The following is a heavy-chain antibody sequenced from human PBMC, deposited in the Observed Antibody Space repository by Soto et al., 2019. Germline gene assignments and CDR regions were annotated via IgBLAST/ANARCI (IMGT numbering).Heavy chain of an antibody. J-gene: IGHJ3*02. Sequence: GSLRLACNASGXSGFSYDYMSWILQARVKWLEWISYISSGDSTYSQYGESLKGRFTMSSDISQKSLYLQMDNMRADYKAMYYCARTMGTAPFFDIWGQGTKGTVSS. D-gene: IGHD1-1*01. CDR1: GXSGFSYDY. CDR3: ARTMGTAPFFDI. CDR2: ISSGDSTY. V-gene: IGHV3-11*06.